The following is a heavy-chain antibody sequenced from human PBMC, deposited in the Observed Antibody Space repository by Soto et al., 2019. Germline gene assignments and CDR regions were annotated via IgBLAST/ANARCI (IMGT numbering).Heavy chain of an antibody. CDR1: GGSISSSSYY. V-gene: IGHV4-39*01. D-gene: IGHD2-15*01. Sequence: SETLSLTCTVSGGSISSSSYYWGWIRQPPGKGLEWIGSIYYSGSTYYNPSLKSRVTISVDTSKNQFSLKLSSVTAADTAVYYCARQTVVVVAATPDYWGQGTLVTVSS. CDR3: ARQTVVVVAATPDY. J-gene: IGHJ4*02. CDR2: IYYSGST.